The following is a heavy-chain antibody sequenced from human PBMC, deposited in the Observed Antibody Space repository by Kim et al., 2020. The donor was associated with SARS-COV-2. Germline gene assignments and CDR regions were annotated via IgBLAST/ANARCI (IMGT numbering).Heavy chain of an antibody. V-gene: IGHV4-34*01. J-gene: IGHJ3*01. D-gene: IGHD3-3*01. CDR1: GGSFSGYY. CDR2: INHSGST. CDR3: ARDEDYDFWSGYYTSDAF. Sequence: SETLSLTCAVYGGSFSGYYWSWIRQPPGKGLEWIGEINHSGSTNYNPSLKSRVTISVDTSKNQFSLKLSSVTAADTAVYYCARDEDYDFWSGYYTSDAF.